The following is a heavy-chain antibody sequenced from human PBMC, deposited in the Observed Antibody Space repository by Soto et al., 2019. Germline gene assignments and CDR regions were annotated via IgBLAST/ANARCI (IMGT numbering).Heavy chain of an antibody. V-gene: IGHV3-66*01. CDR2: IYSGGST. Sequence: GGSLRLSCAASGFTASSNYMSWVRQAPGKGLEWVSVIYSGGSTYYADSVKGRFTISRDNSKNTLYLQMNSLRAEDTAVYYCASPYCSGGSCGGAFDIWGQGTMVTVSS. CDR1: GFTASSNY. J-gene: IGHJ3*02. CDR3: ASPYCSGGSCGGAFDI. D-gene: IGHD2-15*01.